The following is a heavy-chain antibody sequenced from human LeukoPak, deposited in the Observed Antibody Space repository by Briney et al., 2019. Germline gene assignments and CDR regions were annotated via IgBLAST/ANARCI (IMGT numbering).Heavy chain of an antibody. CDR2: VSRNGRTT. CDR3: ARDFRDYSTNSMDV. CDR1: GFTFDSYE. V-gene: IGHV3-64D*06. J-gene: IGHJ6*02. D-gene: IGHD2-21*01. Sequence: GGSLRLSCSASGFTFDSYEMHWVRQAPGKGLEYVSGVSRNGRTTRNGDSVKGRFTISRDNSKNMLFLQMTSLRAEDTAVYYCARDFRDYSTNSMDVWGQGPTGTASS.